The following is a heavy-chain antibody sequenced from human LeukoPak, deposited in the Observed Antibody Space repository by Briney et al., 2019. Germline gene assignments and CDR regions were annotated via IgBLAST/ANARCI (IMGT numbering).Heavy chain of an antibody. CDR2: ILSSGST. Sequence: SETLSLTCTVSGGSISSSSYYWGWIRQSPGKGLEWIGYILSSGSTHHNPSLTSRISLSVDTSKNQFSLKLSSVTAADTAVYYCARRVISEFSIDKGNWLDPWGQGTLVTVSS. D-gene: IGHD3-3*02. J-gene: IGHJ5*02. V-gene: IGHV4-61*05. CDR1: GGSISSSSYY. CDR3: ARRVISEFSIDKGNWLDP.